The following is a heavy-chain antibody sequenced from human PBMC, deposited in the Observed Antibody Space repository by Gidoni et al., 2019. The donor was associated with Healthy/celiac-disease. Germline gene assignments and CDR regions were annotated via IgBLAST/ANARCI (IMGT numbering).Heavy chain of an antibody. CDR2: FDPEDGET. J-gene: IGHJ3*02. V-gene: IGHV1-24*01. D-gene: IGHD3-22*01. CDR1: GYTLTELS. CDR3: ATGDYYDSSGYRRDAFDI. Sequence: QAQLVQSGAEVKKPGASVKVSCKVSGYTLTELSMHWVRQAPGKGLEWMGGFDPEDGETIYAQKFQGRVTMTEDTSTDTAYMELSSLRSEDTAVYYCATGDYYDSSGYRRDAFDIWGQGTMVTVSS.